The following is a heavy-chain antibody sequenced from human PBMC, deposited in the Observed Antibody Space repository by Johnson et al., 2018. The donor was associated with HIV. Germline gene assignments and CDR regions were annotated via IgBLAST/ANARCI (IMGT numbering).Heavy chain of an antibody. D-gene: IGHD1-26*01. CDR3: ARGPPLQWELRGNAFDI. CDR1: GFTFSSYD. J-gene: IGHJ3*02. V-gene: IGHV3-13*01. Sequence: VQLVESGGGLVKPGGSLRLSCAASGFTFSSYDMHWVRQATGQGLEWVSAIGTAGDTYYPGSVQGRFTISRENAKNSLYLQMNSLRAGDTAVYYCARGPPLQWELRGNAFDIWGQGTMVTVSS. CDR2: IGTAGDT.